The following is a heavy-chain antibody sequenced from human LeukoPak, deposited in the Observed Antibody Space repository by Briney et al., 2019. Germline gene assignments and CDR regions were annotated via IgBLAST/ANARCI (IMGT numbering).Heavy chain of an antibody. V-gene: IGHV3-53*01. CDR1: GFSLNRNY. J-gene: IGHJ4*02. CDR3: AMHFWSGYSPFDY. Sequence: GGSLRLSCAASGFSLNRNYMNWVRQAPRKGLEWVSVIYTGGSTYYADSVKGRFTISRDNSKNTLYLQMNSLRAEDTAVYYCAMHFWSGYSPFDYWGQGTLVTVSS. D-gene: IGHD3-3*02. CDR2: IYTGGST.